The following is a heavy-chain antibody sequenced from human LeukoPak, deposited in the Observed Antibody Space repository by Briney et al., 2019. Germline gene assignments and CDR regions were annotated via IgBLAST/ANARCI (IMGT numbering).Heavy chain of an antibody. V-gene: IGHV3-11*01. CDR2: ISSSGSSI. CDR3: AKVANRGWGDAFDI. D-gene: IGHD3-10*01. CDR1: GFIFSDYY. J-gene: IGHJ3*02. Sequence: GGSLRLSCAASGFIFSDYYMSWIRQAPGKGLEWVSYISSSGSSIYYADSVKGRFTISRDNAKDSLYLQMNSLRAEDTAVYYCAKVANRGWGDAFDIWGQGTMVTVSS.